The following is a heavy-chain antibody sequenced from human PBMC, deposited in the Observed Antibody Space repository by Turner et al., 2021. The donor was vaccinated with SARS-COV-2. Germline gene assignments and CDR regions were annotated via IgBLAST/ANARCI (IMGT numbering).Heavy chain of an antibody. CDR1: GFTFSSYA. Sequence: EVQLLESGGGLVQPGGSLRLSCAASGFTFSSYAMSWVRQAPGKGLEWVSAISGSGGSTYYADSVKGRFNISRDNSKNTLYLQMNSLRAEETAVYYCAKDFFLHQLLFDYWGQGTLVTVST. V-gene: IGHV3-23*01. CDR3: AKDFFLHQLLFDY. D-gene: IGHD2-2*01. J-gene: IGHJ4*02. CDR2: ISGSGGST.